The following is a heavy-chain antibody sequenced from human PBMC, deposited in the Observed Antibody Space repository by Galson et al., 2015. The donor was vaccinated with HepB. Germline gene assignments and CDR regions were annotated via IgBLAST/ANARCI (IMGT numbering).Heavy chain of an antibody. Sequence: SVKVSCKASGDTFSNYAITWVRQAPGQGLEWMGGIMPIFGTTNYAQKFQGRVTITADESTSTAYMELSSLRSEDTALYYCARDLVAHTDHNYFDPWGQGTLVTVSS. J-gene: IGHJ5*02. D-gene: IGHD5-12*01. CDR3: ARDLVAHTDHNYFDP. CDR2: IMPIFGTT. CDR1: GDTFSNYA. V-gene: IGHV1-69*13.